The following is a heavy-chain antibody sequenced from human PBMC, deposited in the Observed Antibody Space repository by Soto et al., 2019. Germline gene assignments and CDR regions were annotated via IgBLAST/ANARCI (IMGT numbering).Heavy chain of an antibody. CDR1: GFILSDCA. J-gene: IGHJ6*03. D-gene: IGHD7-27*01. V-gene: IGHV3-48*01. Sequence: EVQLVESGGGLVQPGGSLRVSCATSGFILSDCAMNWVRQAPGNGLEWVSYISSSSSVIDYADSVKGRFTVSRDNARNSLYLQMNSLRAEDTAVYYCARDLSWGSNWYYYMDVWGKGTTVTVSS. CDR3: ARDLSWGSNWYYYMDV. CDR2: ISSSSSVI.